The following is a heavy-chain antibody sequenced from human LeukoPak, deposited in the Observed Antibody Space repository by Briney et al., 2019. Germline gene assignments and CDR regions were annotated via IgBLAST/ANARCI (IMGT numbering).Heavy chain of an antibody. CDR3: ARGVTVIRFLEWLLLNYYYMDV. CDR1: GGSFSGYY. D-gene: IGHD3-3*01. Sequence: SETLSLTCAVYGGSFSGYYWSWIRQPPGKRLEWIGEINHSGSTNYNPSLKSRVTISVDTSKNQFSLKLSSVTAADTAAYYCARGVTVIRFLEWLLLNYYYMDVWGKGTTVTVSS. CDR2: INHSGST. J-gene: IGHJ6*03. V-gene: IGHV4-34*01.